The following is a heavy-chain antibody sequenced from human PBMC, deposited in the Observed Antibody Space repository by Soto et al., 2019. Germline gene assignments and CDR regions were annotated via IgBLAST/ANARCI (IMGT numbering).Heavy chain of an antibody. J-gene: IGHJ4*02. D-gene: IGHD6-19*01. Sequence: QVQLVQSGAEMKKPGASVKVSCKASGYSFSRYAVHWVRQATGQRLEWMGWINAGTGQTKNSQTFQGRVTFTRDTSARTAYMELTSLRSDDTAVYYFASGRGGWYFDNWGQGTLVTVSS. CDR2: INAGTGQT. CDR3: ASGRGGWYFDN. CDR1: GYSFSRYA. V-gene: IGHV1-3*01.